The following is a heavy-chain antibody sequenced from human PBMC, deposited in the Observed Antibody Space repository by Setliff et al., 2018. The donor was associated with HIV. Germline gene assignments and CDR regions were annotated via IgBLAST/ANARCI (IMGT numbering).Heavy chain of an antibody. CDR2: LSGSGGST. J-gene: IGHJ1*01. CDR1: GFSFSRYA. CDR3: AQAQTSVSGSYYQYLQH. D-gene: IGHD3-10*01. Sequence: GGSLRLSCAASGFSFSRYAMGWVRQAPGKGLEWVSSLSGSGGSTYYADSVKGRFTISRDNSKNTLYLRMNSLRAEDTAVYYCAQAQTSVSGSYYQYLQHWGQGTLVTVSS. V-gene: IGHV3-23*01.